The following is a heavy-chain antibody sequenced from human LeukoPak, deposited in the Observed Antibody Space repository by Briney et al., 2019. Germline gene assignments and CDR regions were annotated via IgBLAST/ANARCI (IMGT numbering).Heavy chain of an antibody. CDR1: GGSISSGDYY. J-gene: IGHJ4*02. D-gene: IGHD3-9*01. Sequence: SQTLSLTCTVSGGSISSGDYYWSWIRQPPGKGLEWIGYIYYSGSTYYNPSLKSRVTISVDTSKNQFSLKLSSVTAADTAVYYCARHTLRLRYFDWYSYYFDYWGQGTLVTVSS. CDR2: IYYSGST. V-gene: IGHV4-30-4*01. CDR3: ARHTLRLRYFDWYSYYFDY.